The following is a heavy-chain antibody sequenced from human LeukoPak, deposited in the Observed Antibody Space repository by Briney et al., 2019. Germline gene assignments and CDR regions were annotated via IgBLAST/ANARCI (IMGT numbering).Heavy chain of an antibody. D-gene: IGHD6-13*01. CDR1: GFTFSDYY. Sequence: GGSLRLSCAASGFTFSDYYMSWIRQAPGKGLEWVSYISSSGSTIYYADSVKGQFTISRDNAKNSLYLQMNSLRAEDTAVYYCARRQQPIAFDIWGQGTMVTVSS. CDR3: ARRQQPIAFDI. CDR2: ISSSGSTI. J-gene: IGHJ3*02. V-gene: IGHV3-11*01.